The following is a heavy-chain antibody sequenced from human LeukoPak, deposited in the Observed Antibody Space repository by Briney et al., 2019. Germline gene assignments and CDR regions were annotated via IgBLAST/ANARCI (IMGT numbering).Heavy chain of an antibody. D-gene: IGHD4-11*01. J-gene: IGHJ6*03. CDR2: IYTSGST. Sequence: SETLSLTCTVSGGSISSYYWSWIRQPAGKGLEWIGRIYTSGSTNYNPSLKSRVTMSVDTSKNQFSLKLSSVTAADTAVYYCARDDYSNCHYYYYMDVWGKGTTVSVSS. CDR3: ARDDYSNCHYYYYMDV. CDR1: GGSISSYY. V-gene: IGHV4-4*07.